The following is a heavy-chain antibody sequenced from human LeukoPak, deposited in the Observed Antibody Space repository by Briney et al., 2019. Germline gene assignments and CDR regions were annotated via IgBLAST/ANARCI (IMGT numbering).Heavy chain of an antibody. V-gene: IGHV3-7*01. CDR1: GFTFSSHW. J-gene: IGHJ4*02. CDR2: IKKDVDEK. D-gene: IGHD3-10*01. Sequence: GGSLRLSCAASGFTFSSHWMTWIRQAPGKGLEWVASIKKDVDEKYYVDSVKGRFTISRDNAKNSLCLHMNSLRVEDTAVYYCARGPPYGSRSDYFDYWGQGTLVTVSS. CDR3: ARGPPYGSRSDYFDY.